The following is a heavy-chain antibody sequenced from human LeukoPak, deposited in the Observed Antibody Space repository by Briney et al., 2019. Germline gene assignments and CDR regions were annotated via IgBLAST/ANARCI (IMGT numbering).Heavy chain of an antibody. D-gene: IGHD6-6*01. CDR2: ISYDGSNK. CDR3: ARATYSSSPPYYYYGMDV. V-gene: IGHV3-30*03. Sequence: GRSLRLSCAASGFTFSSYGMHWVRQAPGKGLEWVAVISYDGSNKYYADSVKGRFTISRDNSKNTLYLQMNSLRAEDTAVYYCARATYSSSPPYYYYGMDVWGQGTTVTVSS. J-gene: IGHJ6*02. CDR1: GFTFSSYG.